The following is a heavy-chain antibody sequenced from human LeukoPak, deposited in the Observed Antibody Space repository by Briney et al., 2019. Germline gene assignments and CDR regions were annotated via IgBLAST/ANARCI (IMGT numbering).Heavy chain of an antibody. CDR3: ARDTWPQYHFDY. V-gene: IGHV4-4*07. J-gene: IGHJ4*02. Sequence: SETLSLTCTVSGGPITTYYWSWIRQPAGKGLEWIGRIYTTGSTDYNPSLKSRVTMSLDTSKNQFSLKLSSVTAADTAMYYCARDTWPQYHFDYWGRGTQVAVSS. CDR1: GGPITTYY. D-gene: IGHD2/OR15-2a*01. CDR2: IYTTGST.